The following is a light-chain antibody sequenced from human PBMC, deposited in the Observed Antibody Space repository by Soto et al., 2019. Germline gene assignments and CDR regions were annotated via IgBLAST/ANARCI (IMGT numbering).Light chain of an antibody. Sequence: EIVLTQSPGTLSLSPGERATLSCRASESVSSYYIAWYQHKPGQAPRLLIYGPSNSATGIPDMFSASGSGTDFTLSIRTLEPEDSELYYCQQYTDSPLTFGQGTKVEIK. V-gene: IGKV3-20*01. CDR2: GPS. CDR1: ESVSSYY. J-gene: IGKJ1*01. CDR3: QQYTDSPLT.